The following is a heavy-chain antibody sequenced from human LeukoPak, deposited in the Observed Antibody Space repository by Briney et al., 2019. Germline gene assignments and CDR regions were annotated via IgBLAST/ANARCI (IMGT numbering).Heavy chain of an antibody. CDR3: ARELVGERYFDY. D-gene: IGHD1-26*01. Sequence: SETLSLTCAVYGGSFSGYYWSWIRQPPGKGLEWIGEINHSGSTNYNPSLKGRVTISVDTSKDQFSLKLSSVTAADTAVYYCARELVGERYFDYWGQGTLVTVSS. CDR2: INHSGST. J-gene: IGHJ4*02. CDR1: GGSFSGYY. V-gene: IGHV4-34*01.